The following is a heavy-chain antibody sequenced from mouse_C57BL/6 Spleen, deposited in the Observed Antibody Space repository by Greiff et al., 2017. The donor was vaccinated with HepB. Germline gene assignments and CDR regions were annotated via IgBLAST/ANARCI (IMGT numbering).Heavy chain of an antibody. CDR2: INPGSGGT. V-gene: IGHV1-54*01. J-gene: IGHJ2*01. CDR1: GYAFTNYL. Sequence: VKLQESGAELVRPGTSVKVSCKASGYAFTNYLIEWVKQRPGQGLEWIGVINPGSGGTNYNEKFKGKATLTADKSSSTAYMQLSSLTSEDSAVYFCARNYDYDGGFDYWGQGTTLTVSS. D-gene: IGHD2-4*01. CDR3: ARNYDYDGGFDY.